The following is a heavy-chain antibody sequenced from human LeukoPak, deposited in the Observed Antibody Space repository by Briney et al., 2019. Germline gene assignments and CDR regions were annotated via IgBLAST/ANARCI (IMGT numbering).Heavy chain of an antibody. Sequence: PGGSLRLSCAASGFTFSSYWMSWVRQAPGKGLEWVANIKQDGSEKYYVDSVKGRFTISRDNAKNSLYLQMNSLRAEDTAVYYCARDQGYYDFWSGYRSAFDIWGQGTMVTVSS. V-gene: IGHV3-7*01. CDR3: ARDQGYYDFWSGYRSAFDI. CDR2: IKQDGSEK. D-gene: IGHD3-3*01. J-gene: IGHJ3*02. CDR1: GFTFSSYW.